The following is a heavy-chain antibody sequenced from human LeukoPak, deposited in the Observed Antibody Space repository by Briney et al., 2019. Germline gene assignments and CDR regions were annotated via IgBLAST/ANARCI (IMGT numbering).Heavy chain of an antibody. CDR2: IKQDGSEK. Sequence: GGSLRLSCAASGFTFSSYWMSWVRQAPGKGLEWVANIKQDGSEKYYVDSVKGRFTISRDNAKNSLYLQMNSLRAEDTAVYYCARDLGDSTHSADDAFDIWGQGTMVTVSS. D-gene: IGHD2-21*01. CDR1: GFTFSSYW. J-gene: IGHJ3*02. V-gene: IGHV3-7*01. CDR3: ARDLGDSTHSADDAFDI.